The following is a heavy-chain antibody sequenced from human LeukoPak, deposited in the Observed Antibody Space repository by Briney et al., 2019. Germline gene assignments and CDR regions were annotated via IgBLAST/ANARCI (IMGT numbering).Heavy chain of an antibody. CDR3: ARLTDVLTGSYYFDY. CDR1: GYSFTSYW. J-gene: IGHJ4*02. D-gene: IGHD3-9*01. CDR2: IYPGDSDT. V-gene: IGHV5-51*01. Sequence: GESLKISCKGSGYSFTSYWIGWVRQMPGKGLEWMGIIYPGDSDTRYSPSFQGQVTISADKSISTAYLQWSSLKASDTAMYYCARLTDVLTGSYYFDYWGQGTLVTVSS.